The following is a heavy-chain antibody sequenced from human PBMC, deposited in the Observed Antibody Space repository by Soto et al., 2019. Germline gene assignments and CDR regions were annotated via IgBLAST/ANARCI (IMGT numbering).Heavy chain of an antibody. Sequence: PSETLSLTCTVSGGSISSSSYYWGWIRQPPGKGLEWIGSIYYSGSTYYNPSLKSRVTISVDTSKNQFSLKLSSVTAADTAVYYCERSDYGFYEGYWGQGTLVTVSS. J-gene: IGHJ4*02. CDR2: IYYSGST. CDR3: ERSDYGFYEGY. V-gene: IGHV4-39*01. CDR1: GGSISSSSYY. D-gene: IGHD4-17*01.